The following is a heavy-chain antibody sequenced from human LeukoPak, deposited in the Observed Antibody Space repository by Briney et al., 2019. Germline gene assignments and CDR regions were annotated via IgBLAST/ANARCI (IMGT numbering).Heavy chain of an antibody. Sequence: SETLSLTCTVSGGSINTNNYYWGWIRQPPGKGLEWIGSIYYSGSTYYNPSLKSRVTISVDTSKNQFSLKLSSVTAADTAVYYCARNPNFMDVWGKGTTVTVSS. J-gene: IGHJ6*03. CDR1: GGSINTNNYY. CDR2: IYYSGST. CDR3: ARNPNFMDV. V-gene: IGHV4-39*01.